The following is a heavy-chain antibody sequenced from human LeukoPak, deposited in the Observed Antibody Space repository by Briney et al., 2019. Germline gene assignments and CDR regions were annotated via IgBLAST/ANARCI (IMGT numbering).Heavy chain of an antibody. J-gene: IGHJ4*02. Sequence: SETLSLTCAVYGGSFSGYYWSWICQPPGKGLEWIGEINHSGSTNYNPSLKSRVTISVDTSKNQFSLKLSSVTAADTAVYYCARGGYSGYDYAFDYWGQGTLVTVSS. V-gene: IGHV4-34*01. CDR1: GGSFSGYY. D-gene: IGHD5-12*01. CDR3: ARGGYSGYDYAFDY. CDR2: INHSGST.